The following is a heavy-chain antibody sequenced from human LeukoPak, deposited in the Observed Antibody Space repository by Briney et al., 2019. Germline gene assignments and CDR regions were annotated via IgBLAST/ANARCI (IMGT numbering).Heavy chain of an antibody. J-gene: IGHJ4*02. Sequence: PGGSLRLSCAASGFTFDDYAMHWVRHAPGKGLEWVSGISWNSGSIGYAESVKGRLTISRDNAKNSLYLQMNSLRAEDTALYYCAKDIDYDSSGSPDFDYWGQGTLVTVSS. CDR1: GFTFDDYA. CDR3: AKDIDYDSSGSPDFDY. D-gene: IGHD3-22*01. CDR2: ISWNSGSI. V-gene: IGHV3-9*01.